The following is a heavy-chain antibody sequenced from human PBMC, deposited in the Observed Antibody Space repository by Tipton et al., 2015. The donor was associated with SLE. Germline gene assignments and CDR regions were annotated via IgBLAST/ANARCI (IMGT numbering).Heavy chain of an antibody. CDR1: GGSVSSGDYY. Sequence: TLSLTCNVSGGSVSSGDYYWNWIRQPPGKGLEWLGYIYYSGSTFYNPSLKSRVTISVDTSKNQSSLKLRSVTAADTAVYFCARAVMMVRGELGYFDYWGQGTLVTVSS. J-gene: IGHJ4*02. V-gene: IGHV4-30-4*08. CDR2: IYYSGST. CDR3: ARAVMMVRGELGYFDY. D-gene: IGHD3-10*01.